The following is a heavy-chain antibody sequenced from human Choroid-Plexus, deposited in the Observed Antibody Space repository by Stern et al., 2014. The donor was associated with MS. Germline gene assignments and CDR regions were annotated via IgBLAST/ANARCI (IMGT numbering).Heavy chain of an antibody. CDR3: AKDRQYLTYFFDH. J-gene: IGHJ5*02. CDR2: VSYDGSNK. CDR1: GFTFGSCA. V-gene: IGHV3-30*18. D-gene: IGHD2/OR15-2a*01. Sequence: VQLVESGGGVVQPGRPLRLSCVASGFTFGSCAMHWVRQAPGKGLEWVAGVSYDGSNKYYADSVKGRVTISRDNSQNTLYMQMSSLRPQDTAVYYCAKDRQYLTYFFDHWGQGSLLTVSS.